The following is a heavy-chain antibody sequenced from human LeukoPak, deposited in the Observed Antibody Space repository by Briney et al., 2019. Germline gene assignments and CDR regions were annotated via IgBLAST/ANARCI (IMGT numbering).Heavy chain of an antibody. Sequence: GGSLRLSCAASGFTFSSYGMHWVRQAPGKGLEWVAVISYDGSNKYYADSVKGRFTISRDNSKNTLYLQMNSLRAEDTAVYYCAKDSGSYGYYLDYWGQGTLVTVSS. CDR3: AKDSGSYGYYLDY. CDR2: ISYDGSNK. J-gene: IGHJ4*02. D-gene: IGHD5-18*01. CDR1: GFTFSSYG. V-gene: IGHV3-30*18.